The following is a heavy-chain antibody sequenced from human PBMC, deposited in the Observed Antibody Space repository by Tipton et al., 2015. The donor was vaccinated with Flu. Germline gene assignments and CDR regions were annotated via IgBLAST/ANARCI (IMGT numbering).Heavy chain of an antibody. CDR3: ARLSYYDVDLKNFYYDY. CDR2: IYPSGTT. V-gene: IGHV4-39*01. Sequence: TLSLTCTVSSGSIGSTNYFCAWIRQPPGKRLELIGSIYPSGTTYYNPSLKSRVTISVDTSKSQFSLMLRSVTAADTAVYYCARLSYYDVDLKNFYYDYWGQGTLVTVSS. J-gene: IGHJ4*02. CDR1: SGSIGSTNYF. D-gene: IGHD3-10*02.